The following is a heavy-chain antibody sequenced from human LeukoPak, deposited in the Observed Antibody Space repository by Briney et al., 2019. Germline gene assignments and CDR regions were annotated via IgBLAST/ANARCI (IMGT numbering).Heavy chain of an antibody. CDR3: ARAPLLSDVDY. V-gene: IGHV3-11*06. CDR1: GFTFSDYY. Sequence: PGGSLGLSCAASGFTFSDYYMSWIRQAPGKGLEWVSYISSSSSYTNYADSVKGRFTISRDNAKNSLYLQMNSLRAEDTAVYYCARAPLLSDVDYWGQGTLVTVPS. CDR2: ISSSSSYT. J-gene: IGHJ4*02. D-gene: IGHD3-10*01.